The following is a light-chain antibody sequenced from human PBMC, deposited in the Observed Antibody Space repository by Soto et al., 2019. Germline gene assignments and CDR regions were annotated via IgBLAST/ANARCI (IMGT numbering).Light chain of an antibody. Sequence: QSDLAQPASASGTPGQSITISCTGSNSDVGIYDFVSWYQHHPGRAPKLIVSEVSHRPSGVSNRFSGSKSGNTASLTISGLQSEDEADYYCISYTSDDVRYVFGTGTKVTVL. V-gene: IGLV2-14*01. CDR3: ISYTSDDVRYV. CDR1: NSDVGIYDF. CDR2: EVS. J-gene: IGLJ1*01.